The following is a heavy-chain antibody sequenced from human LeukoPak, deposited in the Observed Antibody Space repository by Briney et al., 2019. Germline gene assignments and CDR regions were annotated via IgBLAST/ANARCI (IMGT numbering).Heavy chain of an antibody. CDR3: ATSLELLGFGDESRWDY. V-gene: IGHV1-2*02. D-gene: IGHD3-10*01. CDR2: INPNSGGT. Sequence: ASVTVSCTASAHIFTGYYMHWVRQAPGQGLEWMGWINPNSGGTNYAQKFQGRVTMTRDTSISTAYMELSRLRSDDTAVYYCATSLELLGFGDESRWDYWGQGTLVTVSS. CDR1: AHIFTGYY. J-gene: IGHJ4*02.